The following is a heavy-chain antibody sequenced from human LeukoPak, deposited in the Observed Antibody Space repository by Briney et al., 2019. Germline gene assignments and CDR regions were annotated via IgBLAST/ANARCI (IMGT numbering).Heavy chain of an antibody. V-gene: IGHV3-15*01. CDR1: GFTFSNAW. CDR3: TTEGSTSFLVARDYNWWFDP. Sequence: GGSLRLPCAASGFTFSNAWMSWVRQAPGKGLEWVGRIKSKTDGGTTDYAAPVKGRFTISRDDSKNTLYLQMNSLKTEDTAVYYCTTEGSTSFLVARDYNWWFDPWGQGTLVTVSS. CDR2: IKSKTDGGTT. D-gene: IGHD2-2*01. J-gene: IGHJ5*02.